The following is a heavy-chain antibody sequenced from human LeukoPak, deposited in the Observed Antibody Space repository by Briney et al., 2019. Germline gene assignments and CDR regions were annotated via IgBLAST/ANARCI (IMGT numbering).Heavy chain of an antibody. CDR1: GFTFHNYA. CDR2: IFNAGHTT. D-gene: IGHD6-19*01. V-gene: IGHV3-23*01. CDR3: VREVAGKESY. J-gene: IGHJ4*02. Sequence: GGSLRLSCAASGFTFHNYAMSWVRRAPGKGLEWVAEIFNAGHTTYYADSVKGRFTISRDNSKNTLYLQINRLRADDTALYYCVREVAGKESYWGQGTLVTVSS.